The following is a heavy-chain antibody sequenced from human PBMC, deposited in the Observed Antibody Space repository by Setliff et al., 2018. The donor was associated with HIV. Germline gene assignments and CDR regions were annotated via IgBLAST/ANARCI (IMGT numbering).Heavy chain of an antibody. CDR3: ARDPGNSSTWHFDY. V-gene: IGHV4-61*08. CDR1: GGSSGGSISAYD. Sequence: SETLSLTCSISGGSSGGSISAYDWSWIRQPPGKGLEWLGYVHSSGATNYNPSLKSRVTISRDTSKNQFFLKVTSLTAADTAVYYCARDPGNSSTWHFDYWGRGNLVTVSS. J-gene: IGHJ4*02. CDR2: VHSSGAT. D-gene: IGHD6-13*01.